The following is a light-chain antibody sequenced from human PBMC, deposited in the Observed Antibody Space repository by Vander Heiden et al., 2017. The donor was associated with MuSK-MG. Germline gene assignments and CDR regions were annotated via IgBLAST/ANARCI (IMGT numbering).Light chain of an antibody. J-gene: IGKJ3*01. CDR2: DAS. Sequence: EIVLTQSPATLSLSPGERATLSCRASQSVSSSLAWYQQKSGQAPRLLIYDASNRATGIPARFSGSGSGTDFTLTISSREPEDFAVYYCQQRSNWRGVTFGPGTKVDIK. CDR1: QSVSSS. V-gene: IGKV3-11*01. CDR3: QQRSNWRGVT.